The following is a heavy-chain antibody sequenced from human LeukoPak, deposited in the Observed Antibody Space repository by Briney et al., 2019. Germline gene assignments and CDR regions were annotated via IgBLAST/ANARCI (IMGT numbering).Heavy chain of an antibody. CDR3: AKGGQEFDS. CDR1: GYSFSTYD. CDR2: INPTGGST. Sequence: ASVKVSCKAYGYSFSTYDIHWVRQHPGQGLEWMGIINPTGGSTTYAQKFQGRVTMTRDTSTSTVYMELSSLRSEDTAVYYCAKGGQEFDSWGQGTLVTVSA. V-gene: IGHV1-46*01. J-gene: IGHJ5*01.